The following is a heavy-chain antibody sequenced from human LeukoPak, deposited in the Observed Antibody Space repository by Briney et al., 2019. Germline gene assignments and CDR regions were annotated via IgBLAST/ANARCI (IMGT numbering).Heavy chain of an antibody. CDR3: AKDTEAYSSGWTFDY. D-gene: IGHD6-19*01. V-gene: IGHV3-23*01. CDR2: ISGSGDST. J-gene: IGHJ4*02. CDR1: GFTFSTYA. Sequence: GGSLRLSCAASGFTFSTYAVNWVRQAPGKGLEWVSTISGSGDSTYYADSVKGRFTISRDNSKNTLYLQMNSLRAEDTAVYYCAKDTEAYSSGWTFDYWGQGTLVTVSS.